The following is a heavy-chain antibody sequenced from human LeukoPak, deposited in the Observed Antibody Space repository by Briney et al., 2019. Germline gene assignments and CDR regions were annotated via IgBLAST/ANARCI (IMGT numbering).Heavy chain of an antibody. D-gene: IGHD3-22*01. V-gene: IGHV4-4*07. CDR1: GGSISSYY. J-gene: IGHJ3*02. CDR3: AGAYYYDSSGYIYAFDI. Sequence: SETLSLTCTVSGGSISSYYWSWIRQPAGKGLGWIGRIYTSGSTNYNPSLKSRVTMSVDTSKNQFSLKLSSVTAADTAVYYCAGAYYYDSSGYIYAFDIWGQGTMVTVSS. CDR2: IYTSGST.